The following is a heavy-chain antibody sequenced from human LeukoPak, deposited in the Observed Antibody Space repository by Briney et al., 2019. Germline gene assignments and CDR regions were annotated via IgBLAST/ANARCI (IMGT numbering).Heavy chain of an antibody. CDR3: ARGSRVVTAIDY. Sequence: GGSLRLSCAASGFTFSSYGMHWVRQAPGKGLGWVAVIWYDGSNKYYADSVKGRFTISRDNSKNTLYLQMNSLRAEDTAVYYCARGSRVVTAIDYWGQGTLVTVSS. CDR1: GFTFSSYG. V-gene: IGHV3-33*01. CDR2: IWYDGSNK. J-gene: IGHJ4*02. D-gene: IGHD2-21*02.